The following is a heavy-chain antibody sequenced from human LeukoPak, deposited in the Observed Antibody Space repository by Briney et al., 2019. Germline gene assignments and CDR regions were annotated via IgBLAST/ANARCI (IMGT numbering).Heavy chain of an antibody. Sequence: PSETLSLTCAVYGESPSKYYWTWIRQSPGKGLEWIGVINHRGSTNLNPSLKSRVTLSVDTSKHQFSLKLTSVTAADAAVYYCASSVGSTDYWGQGTLVTVSS. D-gene: IGHD1-26*01. CDR3: ASSVGSTDY. V-gene: IGHV4-34*01. CDR2: INHRGST. J-gene: IGHJ4*02. CDR1: GESPSKYY.